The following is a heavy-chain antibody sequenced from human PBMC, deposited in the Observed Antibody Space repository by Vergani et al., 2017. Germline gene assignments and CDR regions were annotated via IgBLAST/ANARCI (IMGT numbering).Heavy chain of an antibody. D-gene: IGHD2-2*01. CDR1: GGSISSSSYY. CDR2: IYYSGST. CDR3: ARSLMGPVPQFDP. V-gene: IGHV4-39*07. J-gene: IGHJ5*02. Sequence: QLQLQESGPGLLKPSETLSLTCTVSGGSISSSSYYLGWIRQPPGKGLEWIGSIYYSGSTYYNPSLKSRVTISVDTSKNQFSLKLSSVTAADTAVYYCARSLMGPVPQFDPWGQGTLVTVSS.